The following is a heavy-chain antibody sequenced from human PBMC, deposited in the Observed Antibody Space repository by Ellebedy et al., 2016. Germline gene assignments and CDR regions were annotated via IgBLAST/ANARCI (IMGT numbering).Heavy chain of an antibody. D-gene: IGHD3-9*01. J-gene: IGHJ2*01. CDR2: IYYSGST. Sequence: SETLSLXXTVSGGSISSYYWSWIRQPPGKGLEWIGYIYYSGSTNYNPSLKSRVTISVDTSKNQFSLKLSSVTAADTAVYYCARRYDILTGYSYWYFDLWGRGTLVTVSS. CDR1: GGSISSYY. CDR3: ARRYDILTGYSYWYFDL. V-gene: IGHV4-59*12.